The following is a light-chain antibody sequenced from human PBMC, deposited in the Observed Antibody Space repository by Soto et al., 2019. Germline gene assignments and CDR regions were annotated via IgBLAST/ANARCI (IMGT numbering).Light chain of an antibody. V-gene: IGLV1-40*01. J-gene: IGLJ2*01. CDR1: SSNIGAGYD. CDR2: GNS. Sequence: QSVLTQPPSVSGAPGQRVTISCTGSSSNIGAGYDVHWYQQLPGTAPKLLIYGNSNRPSGVPDRFSGSKSGTSASLAITGLQAEDEADDYCQSYDSSRSGVVFGGGTKLTVL. CDR3: QSYDSSRSGVV.